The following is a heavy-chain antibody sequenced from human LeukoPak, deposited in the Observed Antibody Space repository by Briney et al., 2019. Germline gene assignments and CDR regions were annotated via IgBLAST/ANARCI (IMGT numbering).Heavy chain of an antibody. CDR2: IKSKTEGVTT. CDR1: GFTFSNSW. J-gene: IGHJ1*01. CDR3: TTDPSCGYYWRFQH. Sequence: GGSLTLTCAASGFTFSNSWLSWIRQAPGKGLEWVGRIKSKTEGVTTEYAASIKGRFTISRDESTNTLYMQMNSLATEDTAVYYCTTDPSCGYYWRFQHWGHGTLVTVSS. V-gene: IGHV3-15*01. D-gene: IGHD3-22*01.